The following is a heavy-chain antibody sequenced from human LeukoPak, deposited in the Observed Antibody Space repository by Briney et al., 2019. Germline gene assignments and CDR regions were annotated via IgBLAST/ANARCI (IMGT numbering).Heavy chain of an antibody. CDR2: TYYRSKWYY. CDR3: ARLRRYIKQATSGMDV. V-gene: IGHV6-1*01. D-gene: IGHD5-18*01. Sequence: SQTLSLTCAISGDSVSNDTAAWSWIRQSPSRGLEWLGRTYYRSKWYYDYAISVKSRMTIDLETSKNRFSLHLNSVTPDDTAVYYCARLRRYIKQATSGMDVWGQGTSVTVSS. J-gene: IGHJ6*02. CDR1: GDSVSNDTAA.